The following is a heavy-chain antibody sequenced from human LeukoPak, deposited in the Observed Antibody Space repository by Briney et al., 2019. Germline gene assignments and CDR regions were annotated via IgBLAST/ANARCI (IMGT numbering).Heavy chain of an antibody. J-gene: IGHJ1*01. CDR1: GFTFSSYS. Sequence: GGSLRLSCAASGFTFSSYSMNWVRQAPGKGLEWVSYISSSDSTIYYADSVKGRFTISRDNAKNSLYLQMNSLRVEDTAVYYCAKVAKYYYGSETYYFFEHGGQGTPVTASS. CDR3: AKVAKYYYGSETYYFFEH. CDR2: ISSSDSTI. V-gene: IGHV3-48*04. D-gene: IGHD3-10*01.